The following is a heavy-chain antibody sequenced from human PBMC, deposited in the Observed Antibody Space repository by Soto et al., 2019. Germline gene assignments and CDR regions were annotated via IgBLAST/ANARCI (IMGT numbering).Heavy chain of an antibody. CDR2: INDSGNI. D-gene: IGHD3-10*01. J-gene: IGHJ6*03. Sequence: QAQLQQWGAGLLKPSETLSLTCAVYGGSFSGYQWSWIRQTSGKGLEWIGEINDSGNINYNPSLKSRVTILIDTPKKQISLKLSSVTAADTAVYYCARGLILWFGELSRRGGYYYYMDVWGKGTTVTVSS. V-gene: IGHV4-34*01. CDR1: GGSFSGYQ. CDR3: ARGLILWFGELSRRGGYYYYMDV.